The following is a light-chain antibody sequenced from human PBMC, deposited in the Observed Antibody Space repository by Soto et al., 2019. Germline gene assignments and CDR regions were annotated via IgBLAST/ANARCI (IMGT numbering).Light chain of an antibody. J-gene: IGLJ1*01. V-gene: IGLV3-21*02. Sequence: SYELTQSPSVSVAPGQTATVTCGGRNIGAKSVHWYQQKPGQAPVLVVYDDSVRPSGIPERFSGSNSGSTVTLTISRVEAGDEADFYCQVWDGSSDPSFVFAAGTKVTVL. CDR3: QVWDGSSDPSFV. CDR1: NIGAKS. CDR2: DDS.